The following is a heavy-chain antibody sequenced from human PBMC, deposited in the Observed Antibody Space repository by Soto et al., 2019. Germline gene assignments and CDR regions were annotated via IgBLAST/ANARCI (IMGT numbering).Heavy chain of an antibody. Sequence: PGESVKISCXGSGYSFSSYCIGWVRQMPGKGLEWMGIIYSGDSDTRYSRSFQGQVTLSADKSISTAYLQWSSLKASDTAMYYCARHRGYSSSWYDYYYYYGMDVWGQGTTVTGSS. J-gene: IGHJ6*02. V-gene: IGHV5-51*01. CDR2: IYSGDSDT. CDR1: GYSFSSYC. D-gene: IGHD6-13*01. CDR3: ARHRGYSSSWYDYYYYYGMDV.